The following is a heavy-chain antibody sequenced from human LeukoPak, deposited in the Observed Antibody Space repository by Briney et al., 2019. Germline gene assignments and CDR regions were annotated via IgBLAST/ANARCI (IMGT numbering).Heavy chain of an antibody. CDR1: GGSISSSNYY. Sequence: SETLSLICTVSGGSISSSNYYWGWIRQPPGKGLEWIGSIYYSGSTYYNPSLKSRVTISVDTSKRQFSLKLNSVTAADTAVYARRSSMTTVVFDYWGQGTLVTVSS. D-gene: IGHD4-23*01. V-gene: IGHV4-39*01. CDR3: RSSMTTVVFDY. J-gene: IGHJ4*02. CDR2: IYYSGST.